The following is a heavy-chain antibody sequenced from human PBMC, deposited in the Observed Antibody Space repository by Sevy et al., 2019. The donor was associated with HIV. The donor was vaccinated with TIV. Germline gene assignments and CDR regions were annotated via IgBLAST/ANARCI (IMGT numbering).Heavy chain of an antibody. D-gene: IGHD5-18*01. V-gene: IGHV3-30*03. CDR1: GFTFSSYG. CDR2: ISYDGSNK. J-gene: IGHJ4*02. Sequence: GGSLRLSCAASGFTFSSYGMHWVRQAPGKGLEWVAVISYDGSNKYYTDSVKGRFTIARDNSKNTLYLKMISLGAEDTAVYYCAVDTAMGPAEQFDYWGQGTLVTVSS. CDR3: AVDTAMGPAEQFDY.